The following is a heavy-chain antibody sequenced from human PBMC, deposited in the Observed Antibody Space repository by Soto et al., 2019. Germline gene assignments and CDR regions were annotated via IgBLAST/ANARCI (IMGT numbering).Heavy chain of an antibody. Sequence: SETLSLTCTVSGGCIHSGDYHWSWILHSPGKALEWIGASYCIGSTYYNPSLKSRIRISVDTSKNQFSLKVNSVTAADTAVYYWATDYRVTSAGAREGWGQQSRVSASS. CDR3: ATDYRVTSAGAREG. CDR1: GGCIHSGDYH. V-gene: IGHV4-30-4*01. J-gene: IGHJ6*02. D-gene: IGHD3-16*01. CDR2: SYCIGST.